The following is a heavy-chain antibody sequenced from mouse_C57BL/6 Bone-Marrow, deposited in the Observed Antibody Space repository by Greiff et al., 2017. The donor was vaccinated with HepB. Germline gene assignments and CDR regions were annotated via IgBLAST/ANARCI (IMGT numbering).Heavy chain of an antibody. CDR1: GYTFTSYV. CDR2: IYPYNDGT. CDR3: VRYGNYGVAY. V-gene: IGHV1-14*01. J-gene: IGHJ3*01. D-gene: IGHD2-1*01. Sequence: VQLKESGPELVKPGASVKMSCKASGYTFTSYVLHWVKQKLGQGIEWMGYIYPYNDGTKNNEKVKSKATLTTDKSSSTAYMELSSLTSEDSAVYHRVRYGNYGVAYGGRGHVVTVTA.